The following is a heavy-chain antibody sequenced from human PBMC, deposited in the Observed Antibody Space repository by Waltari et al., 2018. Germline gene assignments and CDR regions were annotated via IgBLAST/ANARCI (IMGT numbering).Heavy chain of an antibody. V-gene: IGHV3-49*04. CDR3: TRAGYCSGGSCYSYWYFDL. Sequence: EVQLVESGGGLVQPGRSLRLSCTASGFTFGDYAMSWVRQAPGKGLEWVGFIRSKAYGGTTEYAASVKGRFTISRDDSKSIAYLQMNSLKTEDTAVYYCTRAGYCSGGSCYSYWYFDLWGRGTLVTVSS. J-gene: IGHJ2*01. CDR1: GFTFGDYA. CDR2: IRSKAYGGTT. D-gene: IGHD2-15*01.